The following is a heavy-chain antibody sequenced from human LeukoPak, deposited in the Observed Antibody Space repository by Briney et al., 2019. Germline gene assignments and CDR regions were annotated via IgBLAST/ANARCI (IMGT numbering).Heavy chain of an antibody. CDR3: AREEGIDGSGYYYVLGY. J-gene: IGHJ4*02. V-gene: IGHV3-49*03. CDR2: IRSKAFGGSA. Sequence: GGSLRLSCTGSGFTLGDYAMSWFRHAPGKGLEWVGLIRSKAFGGSAEYAAAVKGRFTISRDNAKNSMFLQMNSLRGEDTAVYYCAREEGIDGSGYYYVLGYWGQATLVTVSS. CDR1: GFTLGDYA. D-gene: IGHD3-22*01.